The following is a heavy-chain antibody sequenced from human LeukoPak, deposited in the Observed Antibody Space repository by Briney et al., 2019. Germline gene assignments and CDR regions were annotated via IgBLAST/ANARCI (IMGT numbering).Heavy chain of an antibody. CDR2: ISYDGSNK. CDR1: GFTFSSYA. J-gene: IGHJ4*02. Sequence: GGSLRLSCAASGFTFSSYAMSWVRQAPGKGLEWVAVISYDGSNKYYADSVKGRFTISRDNSKNTLYLQMNSLRAEDTAVYYCAKMLANWGQGTLVTVSS. D-gene: IGHD2-8*01. CDR3: AKMLAN. V-gene: IGHV3-30*18.